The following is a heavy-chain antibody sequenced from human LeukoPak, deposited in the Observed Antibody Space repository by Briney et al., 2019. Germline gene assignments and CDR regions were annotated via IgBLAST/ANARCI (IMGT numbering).Heavy chain of an antibody. Sequence: ASVKVSCKVSGYTLTELSMHWVRQAPGKGLEWMGGFDPEDGETIYAQKFQGRVTMTEDTSTDTAYMELSSLRSEDTAVYYCATDRITMVRGVITSYYFDYRGQGTLVTVSS. V-gene: IGHV1-24*01. CDR3: ATDRITMVRGVITSYYFDY. CDR2: FDPEDGET. J-gene: IGHJ4*02. D-gene: IGHD3-10*01. CDR1: GYTLTELS.